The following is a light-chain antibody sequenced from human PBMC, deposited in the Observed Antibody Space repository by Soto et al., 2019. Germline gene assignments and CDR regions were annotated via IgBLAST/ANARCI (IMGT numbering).Light chain of an antibody. V-gene: IGKV1-5*01. CDR2: AAS. J-gene: IGKJ1*01. CDR1: ESIDNW. CDR3: QQYHTDWT. Sequence: DIQMTQSPPTLSASVGDTVTITCRASESIDNWLAWYQQKPGKAPKLLIFAASTLVRGVPSRFSGRGSGTEFTLTISSLQADDYATFYCQQYHTDWTCGQGTKV.